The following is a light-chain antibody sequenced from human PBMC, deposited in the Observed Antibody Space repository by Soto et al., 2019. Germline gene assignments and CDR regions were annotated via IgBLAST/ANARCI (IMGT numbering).Light chain of an antibody. CDR3: SSLTTRFTYV. J-gene: IGLJ1*01. CDR2: MVS. V-gene: IGLV2-14*01. CDR1: SSDVGNYNY. Sequence: QSVLTQPASVSGSPGQSITISCTGTSSDVGNYNYVSWYQQYPGRVPKLLIYMVSNRPSGVSNRFSGSKSGNTASLTISGLQAEDEADYYCSSLTTRFTYVFGTGTKVTVL.